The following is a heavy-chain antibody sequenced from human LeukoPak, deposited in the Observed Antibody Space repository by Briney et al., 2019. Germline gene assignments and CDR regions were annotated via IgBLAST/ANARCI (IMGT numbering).Heavy chain of an antibody. CDR2: TNSNSGGT. Sequence: GASVKVSCKASGYIFTVYYIHWVRQAPGQGLEWMGWTNSNSGGTKYAQNFQDRVTMTRDTSISTDYMELYRLTSDDTAVYFCARDQTGYDDAFDSWGQGTLVTVSS. J-gene: IGHJ4*02. CDR1: GYIFTVYY. D-gene: IGHD3-16*01. V-gene: IGHV1-2*02. CDR3: ARDQTGYDDAFDS.